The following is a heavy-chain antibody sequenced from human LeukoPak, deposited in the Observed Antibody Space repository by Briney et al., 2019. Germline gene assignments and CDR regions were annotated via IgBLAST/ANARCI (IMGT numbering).Heavy chain of an antibody. CDR3: ASGTVPGRDGLFGAFDI. CDR1: GFTFSSYW. D-gene: IGHD1-1*01. Sequence: GGFLRLSCAASGFTFSSYWMSWVRQAPGKGLEWVSSISSRSTYIYYAHSVKGRFTISRDNAKNSLYLQMNSLRAEDTALYYCASGTVPGRDGLFGAFDIWGQGTMVTVSS. CDR2: ISSRSTYI. V-gene: IGHV3-21*01. J-gene: IGHJ3*02.